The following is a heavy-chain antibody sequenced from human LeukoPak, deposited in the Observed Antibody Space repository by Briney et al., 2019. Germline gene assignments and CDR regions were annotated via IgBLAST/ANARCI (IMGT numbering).Heavy chain of an antibody. J-gene: IGHJ6*03. CDR3: ATRALRAGAYYYYMDV. CDR1: GGTFSSYA. V-gene: IGHV1-69*05. CDR2: IIPIFGTA. Sequence: GASVKVSCKASGGTFSSYAISWVRQAPGQGLEWMGGIIPIFGTANYAQKFQGRVTITTDESTSTAYMELSSPRSEDTAVYYCATRALRAGAYYYYMDVWGKGTTVTVSS. D-gene: IGHD7-27*01.